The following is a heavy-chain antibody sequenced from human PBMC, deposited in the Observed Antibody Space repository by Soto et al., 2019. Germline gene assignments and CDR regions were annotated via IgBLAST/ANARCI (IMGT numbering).Heavy chain of an antibody. D-gene: IGHD4-17*01. CDR3: ARSTTVTNDYYYGMDV. J-gene: IGHJ6*02. V-gene: IGHV5-51*01. Sequence: GESLKISCKGSGYSFTSYWIGWVRQMPGKGLEWMGIIYPGDSDTRYSPSFQGQVTISADKSISTAYLQWSSLKASDTAMYYCARSTTVTNDYYYGMDVWGQGTTVTVSS. CDR2: IYPGDSDT. CDR1: GYSFTSYW.